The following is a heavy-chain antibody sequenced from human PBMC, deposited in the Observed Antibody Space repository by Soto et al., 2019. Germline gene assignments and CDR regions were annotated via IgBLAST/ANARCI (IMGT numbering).Heavy chain of an antibody. CDR2: IIPIFGTA. CDR3: ASNIVLVPAEGYYGMDV. Sequence: SVKVSCKASGGTFSSYAISWVRQAPGQGLEWMGGIIPIFGTANYAQKFQGRVTITADESTSTAYMELSSLRSEDTAVYYCASNIVLVPAEGYYGMDVWGQGTTVTVSS. V-gene: IGHV1-69*13. CDR1: GGTFSSYA. D-gene: IGHD2-2*01. J-gene: IGHJ6*02.